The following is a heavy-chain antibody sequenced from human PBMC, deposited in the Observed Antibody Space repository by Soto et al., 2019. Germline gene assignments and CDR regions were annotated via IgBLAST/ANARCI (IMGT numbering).Heavy chain of an antibody. CDR1: GGTFSSYA. CDR2: IVPIYRTA. J-gene: IGHJ4*02. Sequence: GASVKVSCKASGGTFSSYAISWVRQAPGQELEWVGGIVPIYRTADYAQKFQGRVTITADESAHTSYMELRSLKSQDTAVYYCVRDSGAKLSSSWGQGTLVTVFS. CDR3: VRDSGAKLSSS. V-gene: IGHV1-69*13. D-gene: IGHD6-13*01.